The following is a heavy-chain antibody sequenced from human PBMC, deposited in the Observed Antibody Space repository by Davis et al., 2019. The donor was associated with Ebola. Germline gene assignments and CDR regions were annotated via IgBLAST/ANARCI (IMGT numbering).Heavy chain of an antibody. J-gene: IGHJ6*02. CDR1: GYSFTSYW. CDR3: ARRSDFWSGYSSYYVMDV. Sequence: GESLKISCNGSGYSFTSYWIGWVRQMPGKGLEWMGIIYPGDSDTRYSPSFQGQVTISADKSISTAYLQWSSLKASDTAMYYCARRSDFWSGYSSYYVMDVWGQGTTVTVSS. D-gene: IGHD3-3*01. V-gene: IGHV5-51*01. CDR2: IYPGDSDT.